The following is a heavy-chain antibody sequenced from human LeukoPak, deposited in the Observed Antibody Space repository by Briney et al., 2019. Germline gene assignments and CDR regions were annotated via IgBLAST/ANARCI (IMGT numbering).Heavy chain of an antibody. J-gene: IGHJ4*02. CDR2: ISAYNGNT. V-gene: IGHV1-18*01. CDR3: ARDPFGDYGDLPYFDY. D-gene: IGHD4-17*01. CDR1: GYTFTSYG. Sequence: ASVKVSCKASGYTFTSYGISWVRQAPGQGFEWMGWISAYNGNTNYAQKLQGRVTMTTDTSTSTAYMELRSLRSDDTAVYYCARDPFGDYGDLPYFDYWGQGTLVTVSS.